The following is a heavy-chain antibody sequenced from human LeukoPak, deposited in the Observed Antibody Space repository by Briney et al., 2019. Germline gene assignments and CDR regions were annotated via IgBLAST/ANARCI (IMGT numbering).Heavy chain of an antibody. CDR1: GFTFSSYW. D-gene: IGHD4-23*01. CDR3: AKDIDRYGGEGYYFDY. Sequence: GGSLRLSCAASGFTFSSYWMHWVRQAPGKGLVWVSRINTDGSSTSYADSVKGRFTISRDNAKNTLYLQMNSLRAEDTALYYCAKDIDRYGGEGYYFDYWGQGTLVTVSS. V-gene: IGHV3-74*01. J-gene: IGHJ4*02. CDR2: INTDGSST.